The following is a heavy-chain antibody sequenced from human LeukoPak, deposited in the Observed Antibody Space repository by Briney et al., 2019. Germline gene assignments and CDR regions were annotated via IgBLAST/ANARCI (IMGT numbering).Heavy chain of an antibody. V-gene: IGHV3-23*01. Sequence: PGGSLRLSCAASGFTFSTYAMNWVRQAPGKGLEWVSGVSGSGGGGSTDYADSVKGRFTISRDNSKSTLYLQMNSLRAEDTALYYCAKGSSGYFFDLWGQGTLVTVSS. J-gene: IGHJ4*02. D-gene: IGHD3-22*01. CDR1: GFTFSTYA. CDR2: VSGSGGGGST. CDR3: AKGSSGYFFDL.